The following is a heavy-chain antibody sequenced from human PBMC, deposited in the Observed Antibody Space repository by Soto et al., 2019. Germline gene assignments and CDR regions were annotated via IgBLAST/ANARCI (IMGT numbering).Heavy chain of an antibody. CDR1: GFRFSSYG. Sequence: QAQLVESGGGVVQPGRSLRLSCEVSGFRFSSYGVHWVRQAPGKGLEWVALISDDGRNTFYPDSVKGRFSISRDNSKNTVYLQMNSLRAEDTAVYYCAKDPRGNGDVTHYYNGMDVWDQGTTVTVSS. CDR3: AKDPRGNGDVTHYYNGMDV. CDR2: ISDDGRNT. D-gene: IGHD4-17*01. V-gene: IGHV3-30*18. J-gene: IGHJ6*02.